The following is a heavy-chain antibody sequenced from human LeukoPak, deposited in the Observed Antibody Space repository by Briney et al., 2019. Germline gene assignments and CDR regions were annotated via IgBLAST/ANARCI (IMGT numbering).Heavy chain of an antibody. D-gene: IGHD4/OR15-4a*01. CDR1: GGSISSYY. V-gene: IGHV4-59*01. CDR3: TTILYGANGFDY. Sequence: PSETLSLTCTVSGGSISSYYWSWIRQPPGKGLEWIGYIHYSGIINYNPSLRGRATMSVDTSKNQLSLKVSSVTAADTAVYYCTTILYGANGFDYWGQGTLVTVSP. J-gene: IGHJ4*02. CDR2: IHYSGII.